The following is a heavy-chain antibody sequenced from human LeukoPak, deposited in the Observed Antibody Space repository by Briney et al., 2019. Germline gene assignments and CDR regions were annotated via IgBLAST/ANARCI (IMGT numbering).Heavy chain of an antibody. Sequence: GGSLRLSCAASGFTFSSYAMSWVRQAPGKGLEWVSYISSSSSTIYYADSVKGRFTISRDNAKNSLYLQMNSLRAEDTAVYYCARSPSYDFWSGYYESWGQGTLVTVSS. CDR1: GFTFSSYA. V-gene: IGHV3-48*01. CDR3: ARSPSYDFWSGYYES. J-gene: IGHJ5*02. CDR2: ISSSSSTI. D-gene: IGHD3-3*01.